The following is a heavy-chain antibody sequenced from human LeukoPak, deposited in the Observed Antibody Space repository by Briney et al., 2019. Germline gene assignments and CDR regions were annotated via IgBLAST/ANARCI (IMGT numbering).Heavy chain of an antibody. V-gene: IGHV3-7*01. J-gene: IGHJ4*02. Sequence: GGSLRLSCAASGFTFSSYGMSWVRQAPGKGLEWVANIKQDGSEKYYVDSVKGRFTISRDNAKNSLYLQMNSLRAGDTAVYYCARWASEGYYFDYWGQGTLVTVSS. CDR3: ARWASEGYYFDY. CDR1: GFTFSSYG. CDR2: IKQDGSEK. D-gene: IGHD2-2*01.